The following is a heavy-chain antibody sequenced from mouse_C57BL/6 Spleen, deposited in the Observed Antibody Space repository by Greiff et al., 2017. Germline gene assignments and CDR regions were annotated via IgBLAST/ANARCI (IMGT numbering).Heavy chain of an antibody. J-gene: IGHJ4*01. V-gene: IGHV1-4*01. CDR2: INPSSGYP. Sequence: QVQLQQSGAELARPGASVKMSCKASGYTFTSYTMHWVKQRPGQGLEWIGYINPSSGYPKYNQKFKDKATLTADKSSSTAYMQLSSLTSEDSAVYYCARWLLRAMDYWGQGTSVTVSS. CDR3: ARWLLRAMDY. CDR1: GYTFTSYT. D-gene: IGHD2-3*01.